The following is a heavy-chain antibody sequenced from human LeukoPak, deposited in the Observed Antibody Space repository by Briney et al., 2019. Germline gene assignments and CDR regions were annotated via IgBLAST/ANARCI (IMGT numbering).Heavy chain of an antibody. CDR2: INPIFHTP. V-gene: IGHV1-69*05. D-gene: IGHD4-11*01. CDR1: GGTLSSHA. CDR3: ARGRTTGEFDY. Sequence: GSSVKVSCKASGGTLSSHAISWVRQAPGQGLEWMGVINPIFHTPTYAKKFQGRLTITKDESMSTASMDLSSLISDDTAVYYCARGRTTGEFDYWGQGTLVTVSS. J-gene: IGHJ4*02.